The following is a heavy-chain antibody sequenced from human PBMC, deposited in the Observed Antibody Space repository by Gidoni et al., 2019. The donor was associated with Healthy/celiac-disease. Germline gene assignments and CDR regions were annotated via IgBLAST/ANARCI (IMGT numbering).Heavy chain of an antibody. D-gene: IGHD5-12*01. J-gene: IGHJ4*02. Sequence: QVQLVQSGAEVKKPGSSVKVSCKASGGTFSSYAISWVRQAPGQGLEWMGRIIPILGIAIYAQKFQGRVTITADKSTSTAYMELSSLRSEDTAVYYCARVWREYSGYDSYYFDYWGQGTLVTVSS. CDR1: GGTFSSYA. CDR3: ARVWREYSGYDSYYFDY. V-gene: IGHV1-69*04. CDR2: IIPILGIA.